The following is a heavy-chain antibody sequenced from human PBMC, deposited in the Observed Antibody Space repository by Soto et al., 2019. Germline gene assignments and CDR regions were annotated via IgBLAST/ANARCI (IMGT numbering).Heavy chain of an antibody. D-gene: IGHD3-22*01. CDR3: ASAPYYYYDSSGYWDI. J-gene: IGHJ3*02. V-gene: IGHV1-69*02. CDR2: IIPILGIA. Sequence: QVQLVQSGAEVKKPGSSVKVSCKASGGTFSSYTISWVRQAPGQGLEWMGRIIPILGIANYAQKFQGRVTDTADKSTSTAYMELSSLRSEDTAVYYCASAPYYYYDSSGYWDIWGQGTMVTVSS. CDR1: GGTFSSYT.